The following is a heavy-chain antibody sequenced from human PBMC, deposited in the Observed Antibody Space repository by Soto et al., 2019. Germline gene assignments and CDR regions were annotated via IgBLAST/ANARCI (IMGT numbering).Heavy chain of an antibody. J-gene: IGHJ4*02. V-gene: IGHV1-18*01. CDR2: ISAYNGNT. D-gene: IGHD6-13*01. CDR3: ARDRDSSSPTLFDY. CDR1: GYTFTSYG. Sequence: ASVKVSCKASGYTFTSYGISWVRQAPGQGLEWMGWISAYNGNTNYAQKLQGRVTMTTDTSTSTAYMELRSLRSDDTAVYYCARDRDSSSPTLFDYWGQGTLVTVSS.